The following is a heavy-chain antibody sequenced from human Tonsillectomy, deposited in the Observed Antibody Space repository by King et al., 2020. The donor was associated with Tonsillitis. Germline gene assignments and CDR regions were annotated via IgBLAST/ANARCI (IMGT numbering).Heavy chain of an antibody. D-gene: IGHD5-24*01. CDR3: ARASDGYNRFGY. J-gene: IGHJ4*02. CDR1: GGSISSYY. Sequence: VQLQESGPGLVKPSETLSLTCTVSGGSISSYYRSWIRQPPGKGLEWIGYIYYSGSTNYNPSLKSRVTISVDTSKNQFSLKLSSVTAADTAVYYCARASDGYNRFGYWGQGTLVTVSS. V-gene: IGHV4-59*08. CDR2: IYYSGST.